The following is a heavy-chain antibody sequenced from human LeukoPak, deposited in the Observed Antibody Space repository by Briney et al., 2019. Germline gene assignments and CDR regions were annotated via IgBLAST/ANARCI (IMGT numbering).Heavy chain of an antibody. CDR3: ARDAANWFDP. J-gene: IGHJ5*02. D-gene: IGHD6-25*01. CDR1: GGTFISYA. Sequence: SVNVSFKASGGTFISYAISWVRQAPGQGLEWMGRIIPILGIANYAQKSQGRVTITADKSTSTAYMELSSLRSEDTAVYYCARDAANWFDPWGQGTLVTVSS. V-gene: IGHV1-69*04. CDR2: IIPILGIA.